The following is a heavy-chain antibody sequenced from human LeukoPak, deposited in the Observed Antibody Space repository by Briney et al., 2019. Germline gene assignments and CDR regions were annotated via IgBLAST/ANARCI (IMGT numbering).Heavy chain of an antibody. V-gene: IGHV3-23*01. CDR1: GFTFSSYA. J-gene: IGHJ4*02. CDR3: VKGQVVLGY. CDR2: ISGSGGST. D-gene: IGHD2-15*01. Sequence: PGGSLRLSCAASGFTFSSYAMSWDRQAPGKGLEWVSAISGSGGSTYYADSVKGRFTISRDNSKNTLYVQMNSLTAEDTAIYYCVKGQVVLGYWGQGTPVTVSS.